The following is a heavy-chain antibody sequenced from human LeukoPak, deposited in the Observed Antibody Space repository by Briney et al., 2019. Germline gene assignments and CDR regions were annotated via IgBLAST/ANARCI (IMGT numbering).Heavy chain of an antibody. V-gene: IGHV1-69*04. Sequence: SVKVSCKASGGTFSSYAISWVRQAPGQGLEWMGRIIPILGIANYAQKFQGRVTITADKSTSTAYMELSSLRSEDRAVYYCARDLGAAAGRDFDYWGQGTLVTVSS. J-gene: IGHJ4*02. CDR3: ARDLGAAAGRDFDY. D-gene: IGHD6-13*01. CDR1: GGTFSSYA. CDR2: IIPILGIA.